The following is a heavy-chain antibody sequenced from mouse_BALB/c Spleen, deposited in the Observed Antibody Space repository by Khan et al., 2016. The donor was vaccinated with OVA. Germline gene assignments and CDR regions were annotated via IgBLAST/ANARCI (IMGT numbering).Heavy chain of an antibody. CDR1: GFTFSNYA. V-gene: IGHV5-6-5*01. J-gene: IGHJ4*01. CDR3: ARGYGNFVNPHYAMDY. Sequence: EVELVESGGGLVKPGGSLKLSCAASGFTFSNYAMSWVRQTPEKRLEWVASISSGGNTYYLDSVKGRFTISRDNVRNILYLQMSSLRSEDTVMYYCARGYGNFVNPHYAMDYWGQGTSVTVSS. CDR2: ISSGGNT. D-gene: IGHD2-1*01.